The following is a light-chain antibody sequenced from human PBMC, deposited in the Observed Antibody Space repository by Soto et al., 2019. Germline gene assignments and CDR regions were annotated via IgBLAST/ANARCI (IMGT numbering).Light chain of an antibody. Sequence: EIVMTQSPATLSVSPGERATLSSRASQSVSSNLAWYQQKPGQAPRLLIYGASTRATGIPARFSGSGSGTEFTLTISSLQSEDFAVYYCQQYNNWPITFGQGTDWRL. J-gene: IGKJ5*01. CDR2: GAS. CDR1: QSVSSN. V-gene: IGKV3-15*01. CDR3: QQYNNWPIT.